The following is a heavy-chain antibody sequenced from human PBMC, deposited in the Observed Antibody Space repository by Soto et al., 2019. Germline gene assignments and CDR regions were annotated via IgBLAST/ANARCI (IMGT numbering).Heavy chain of an antibody. D-gene: IGHD3-10*01. CDR1: GFTFSSYA. CDR2: VSSNGQGI. Sequence: XASLRLSCAASGFTFSSYAMSGVRQAPGKGLEWVSAVSSNGQGIYYADSVRGRFTISRDNSKNTVFLHMDNLRAEDTAVYYCAKDRDYPRDYFHYWGQGTLVTVSS. V-gene: IGHV3-23*01. J-gene: IGHJ4*02. CDR3: AKDRDYPRDYFHY.